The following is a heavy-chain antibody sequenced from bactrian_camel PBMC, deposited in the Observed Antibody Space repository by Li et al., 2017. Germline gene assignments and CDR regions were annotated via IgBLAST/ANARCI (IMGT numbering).Heavy chain of an antibody. Sequence: HVQLVESGGGSVQAGGSLRLSCAAPGYRYDTYCMGWFRQAPGKAREGIAVIDSDGDTAYAESMKDRFTISVDNAENTLYLQMNRLKPEDTAMYYCAARGPYCYTKLSVRDFTYWGQGTQVTVS. V-gene: IGHV3S26*01. CDR3: AARGPYCYTKLSVRDFTY. J-gene: IGHJ6*01. CDR1: GYRYDTYC. CDR2: IDSDGDT. D-gene: IGHD2*01.